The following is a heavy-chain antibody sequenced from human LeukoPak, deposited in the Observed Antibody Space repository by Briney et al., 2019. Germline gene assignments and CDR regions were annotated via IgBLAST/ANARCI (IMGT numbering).Heavy chain of an antibody. D-gene: IGHD5-12*01. CDR3: ARVDGYSGYAPADYFDY. J-gene: IGHJ4*02. CDR2: IYYSGST. CDR1: GGSISSVSYY. Sequence: SETLSLTCTVSGGSISSVSYYWGWIRQPPGKGLEWIGSIYYSGSTYYNPSLKSRVTMSVDTSKNQFSLKLSSVTAADTAVYYCARVDGYSGYAPADYFDYWGQGTLVTVSS. V-gene: IGHV4-39*07.